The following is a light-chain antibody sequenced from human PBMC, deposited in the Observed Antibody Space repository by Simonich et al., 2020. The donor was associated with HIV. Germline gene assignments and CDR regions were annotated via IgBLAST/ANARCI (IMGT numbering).Light chain of an antibody. V-gene: IGKV2D-29*02. CDR2: EVF. Sequence: DIVMTQSPLSLSVTPGQPASISCKSSQSLLHSDGKTYLYWYLQKPGQSPQLLIYEVFNRFSGVPDRFSGSGSGTDFTLKISRVEAEDVGVYYCMQSIQLPRTFGPGTKVDIK. CDR1: QSLLHSDGKTY. CDR3: MQSIQLPRT. J-gene: IGKJ3*01.